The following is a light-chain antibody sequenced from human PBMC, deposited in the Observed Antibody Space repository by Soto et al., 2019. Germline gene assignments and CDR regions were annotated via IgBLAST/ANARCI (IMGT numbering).Light chain of an antibody. CDR1: QTISSW. V-gene: IGKV1-5*03. CDR3: QHYNSYSEA. Sequence: DIQMTQSPSTLSGSVGDRVTITCRASQTISSWLAWYQQKPGKAPKLLIYKTSTLKSGVPSRFSGSGSVTEFTLTISILQPYDFATYYFQHYNSYSEAFGQGTKVDLK. J-gene: IGKJ1*01. CDR2: KTS.